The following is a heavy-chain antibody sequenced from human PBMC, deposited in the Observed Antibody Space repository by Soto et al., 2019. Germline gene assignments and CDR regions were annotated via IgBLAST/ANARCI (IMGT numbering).Heavy chain of an antibody. J-gene: IGHJ4*02. CDR1: GFTFSSYW. CDR2: IKQDGSEK. D-gene: IGHD3-22*01. CDR3: ARTFYYYDSSGYSFDY. V-gene: IGHV3-7*04. Sequence: PGGSLRLSCAASGFTFSSYWMSWVRQAPGKGLEWVANIKQDGSEKYYVDSVKGRFTISRDNAKNSLYLQMNSLRAEDTAVYYCARTFYYYDSSGYSFDYWGQGTLVTVSS.